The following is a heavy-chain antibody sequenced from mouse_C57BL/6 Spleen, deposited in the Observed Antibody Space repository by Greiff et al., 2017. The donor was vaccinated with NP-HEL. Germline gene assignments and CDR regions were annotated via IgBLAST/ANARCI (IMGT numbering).Heavy chain of an antibody. CDR1: GYTFTSYW. J-gene: IGHJ1*03. D-gene: IGHD1-1*01. Sequence: QVQLQQPGAELVRPGSSVKLSCKASGYTFTSYWMHWVKQRPIQGLEWIGNIDPSDSETHYNQKFKDKATLTVDKSSSTAYMQLSSLTSEDSAVYYCARSRVYYGSSHWYFDVWGTGTTVTVSS. CDR2: IDPSDSET. V-gene: IGHV1-52*01. CDR3: ARSRVYYGSSHWYFDV.